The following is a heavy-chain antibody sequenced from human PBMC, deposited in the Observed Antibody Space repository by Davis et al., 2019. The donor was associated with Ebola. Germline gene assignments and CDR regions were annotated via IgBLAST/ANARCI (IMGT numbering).Heavy chain of an antibody. J-gene: IGHJ3*01. Sequence: PSETLSLTCGVSGYSITSAYYWGWVRQPPGKGLEWIGSIYHTGSTSYNPSLKSRVTISLDTSKNQFSLKLTSVTATDTAVYYCAKNSSTDEVGRHTFGAFDLWGPGTKVTVSP. CDR1: GYSITSAYY. CDR2: IYHTGST. V-gene: IGHV4-38-2*01. D-gene: IGHD3-16*01. CDR3: AKNSSTDEVGRHTFGAFDL.